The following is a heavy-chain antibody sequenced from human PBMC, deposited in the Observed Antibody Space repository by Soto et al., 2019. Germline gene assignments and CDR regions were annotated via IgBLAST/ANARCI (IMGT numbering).Heavy chain of an antibody. CDR2: IYYSGST. D-gene: IGHD3-22*01. CDR3: ARDASYDSSGYRYYYYYYGMDV. Sequence: WATLSLTCPVSGYSISIGNYWSWIRQPPGKGLEWIGYIYYSGSTNYNPSLKSRVTISVDTSKNQFSLKLSSVTAADTAVYYCARDASYDSSGYRYYYYYYGMDVWGQGTTVT. J-gene: IGHJ6*02. CDR1: GYSISIGNY. V-gene: IGHV4-61*01.